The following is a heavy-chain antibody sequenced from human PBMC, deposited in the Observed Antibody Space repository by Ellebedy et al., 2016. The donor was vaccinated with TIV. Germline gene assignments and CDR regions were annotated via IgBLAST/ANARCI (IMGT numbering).Heavy chain of an antibody. D-gene: IGHD5-24*01. CDR1: GFTFSTYT. CDR2: ISYDGSNK. Sequence: PGGSLRLSCAASGFTFSTYTMHWVRQAPGKGLQWVAVISYDGSNKYYADSVKGRFTISRDNSKNTLYLQMNSPRAEDTAVYYCASPMGDYNYRPYFDYWGQGTLVTVSS. CDR3: ASPMGDYNYRPYFDY. V-gene: IGHV3-30-3*01. J-gene: IGHJ4*02.